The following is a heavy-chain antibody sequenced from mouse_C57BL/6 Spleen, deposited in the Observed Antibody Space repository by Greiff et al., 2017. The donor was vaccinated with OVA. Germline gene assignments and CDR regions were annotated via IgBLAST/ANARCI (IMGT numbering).Heavy chain of an antibody. D-gene: IGHD1-1*01. V-gene: IGHV1-64*01. CDR2: IHPNSGST. Sequence: QVQLQQPGAELVKPGASVKLSCKASGYTFTSYWMHWVKQRPGQGLEWIGMIHPNSGSTNYNEKFKSKATLTVDKSSSTAYMQLSSLTSEDSAVYYCARPYDYGSSYDWHFDVWGTRTTVIISS. J-gene: IGHJ1*03. CDR1: GYTFTSYW. CDR3: ARPYDYGSSYDWHFDV.